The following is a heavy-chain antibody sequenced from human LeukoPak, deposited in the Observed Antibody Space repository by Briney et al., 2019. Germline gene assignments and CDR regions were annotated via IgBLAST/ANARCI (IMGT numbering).Heavy chain of an antibody. J-gene: IGHJ5*02. CDR2: IYTSGST. Sequence: PSETLSLTCTVSGGSISSYYWSWIRQPPGKGLEWIGYIYTSGSTNYNPSLKSRVTTSVDTSKNQFSLKLSSVTAADTAVYYCAATALGWFDPWGQETLVTVSS. D-gene: IGHD3-3*02. V-gene: IGHV4-4*09. CDR1: GGSISSYY. CDR3: AATALGWFDP.